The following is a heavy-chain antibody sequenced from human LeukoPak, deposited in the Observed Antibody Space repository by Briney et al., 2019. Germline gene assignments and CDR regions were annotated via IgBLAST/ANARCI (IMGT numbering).Heavy chain of an antibody. V-gene: IGHV3-73*01. CDR3: TGRHHVDTPMVTHY. Sequence: GGSLRLSCAASGFTFSNAWMSWVRQAPGKGLEWVGRIRSKANNYATSYAASVKGRFTISRDDSKNTAFLQMNSLITEDTAVYYCTGRHHVDTPMVTHYWGQGTLVTVSS. J-gene: IGHJ4*02. CDR2: IRSKANNYAT. CDR1: GFTFSNAW. D-gene: IGHD5-18*01.